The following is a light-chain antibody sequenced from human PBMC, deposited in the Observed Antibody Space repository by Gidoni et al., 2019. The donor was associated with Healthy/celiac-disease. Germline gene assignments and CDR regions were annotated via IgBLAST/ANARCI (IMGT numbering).Light chain of an antibody. Sequence: DIQMTQSPSTLFASVGDRVTITCRASQSISSWLAWYQQKPGKAPKLRIYDASSLESGVPSRFSGSGSGTEFTLTISSLQPDDFATYYCQQYNSYSRFGQGTKLEIK. V-gene: IGKV1-5*01. J-gene: IGKJ2*01. CDR3: QQYNSYSR. CDR1: QSISSW. CDR2: DAS.